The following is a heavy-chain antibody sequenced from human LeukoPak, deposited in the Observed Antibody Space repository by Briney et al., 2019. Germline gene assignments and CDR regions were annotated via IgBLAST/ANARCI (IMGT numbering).Heavy chain of an antibody. CDR3: ARDKVGGSMAGSNFDY. CDR2: ISGSGTI. D-gene: IGHD6-19*01. V-gene: IGHV4-4*07. CDR1: GGSIHSY. J-gene: IGHJ4*02. Sequence: PSETLSLTCTVSGGSIHSYWSWIRQPAGKGLEWIGRISGSGTITYNPALQSRLTISIDTSKNQFSLKLMSVTAADTAVYYCARDKVGGSMAGSNFDYWGQGTLVTVSS.